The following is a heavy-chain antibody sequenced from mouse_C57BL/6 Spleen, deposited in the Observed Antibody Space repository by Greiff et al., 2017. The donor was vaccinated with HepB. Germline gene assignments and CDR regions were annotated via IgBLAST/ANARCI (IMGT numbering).Heavy chain of an antibody. CDR3: ARLGTTVVASYYYAMDY. CDR1: GYTFTSYW. J-gene: IGHJ4*01. D-gene: IGHD1-1*01. V-gene: IGHV1-69*01. CDR2: IDPSDSYT. Sequence: QVQLQQPGAELVMPGASVKLSCKASGYTFTSYWMHWVKQRPGQGLEWIGEIDPSDSYTNYNQKFKGKSTLTVDKSSSTAYMQLSSLTSEDSAVYYCARLGTTVVASYYYAMDYWGQGTSVTVSS.